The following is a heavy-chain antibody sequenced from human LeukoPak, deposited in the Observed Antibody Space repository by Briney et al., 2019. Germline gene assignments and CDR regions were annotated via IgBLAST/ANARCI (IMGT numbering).Heavy chain of an antibody. CDR1: GFTFSSHT. D-gene: IGHD1-26*01. J-gene: IGHJ4*02. CDR3: AKGYSGSYFTYFDY. CDR2: IVGSGANT. V-gene: IGHV3-23*01. Sequence: GSLRLSCAASGFTFSSHTMSWVRQAPGKGLEWVSCIVGSGANTYYADSVKGRFTISRDNSKNTLYLQMNSLRVEDTAVYYCAKGYSGSYFTYFDYWGQGTLVTVSS.